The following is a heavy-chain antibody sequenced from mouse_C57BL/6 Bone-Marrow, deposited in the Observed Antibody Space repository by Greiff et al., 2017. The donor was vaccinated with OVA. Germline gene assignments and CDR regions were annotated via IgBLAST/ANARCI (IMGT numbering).Heavy chain of an antibody. Sequence: DVQLQESGPELVKPGASVKIPCKASGYTFTDYNMDWVKQSHGKSLEWIGDINPNNGGTIYNQKFKGKATLTVDKSSSTAYMELRSLTSEDTAVYYCARSTSSGYGGAMDYWGQGTSVTVSS. V-gene: IGHV1-18*01. CDR1: GYTFTDYN. J-gene: IGHJ4*01. D-gene: IGHD3-2*02. CDR2: INPNNGGT. CDR3: ARSTSSGYGGAMDY.